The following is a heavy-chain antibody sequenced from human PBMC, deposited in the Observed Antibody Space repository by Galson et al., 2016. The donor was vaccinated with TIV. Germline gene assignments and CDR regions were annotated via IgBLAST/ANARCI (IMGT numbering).Heavy chain of an antibody. CDR2: IRYDDLTT. Sequence: SLRLSCATSGFSFSHYGMHWVRQAPGKGLEWLAVIRYDDLTTFYTDSVKDRFFISRDDSRSTLYLDITSLTIDDTALYYCSTDRHWKDVWDGFGFWGQGTMVTVS. D-gene: IGHD1-1*01. V-gene: IGHV3-33*01. CDR1: GFSFSHYG. J-gene: IGHJ3*01. CDR3: STDRHWKDVWDGFGF.